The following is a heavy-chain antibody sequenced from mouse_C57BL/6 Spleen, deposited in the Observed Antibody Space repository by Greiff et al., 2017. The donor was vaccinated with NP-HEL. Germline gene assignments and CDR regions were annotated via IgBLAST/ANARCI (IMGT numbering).Heavy chain of an antibody. D-gene: IGHD1-1*01. CDR3: ASYYGGYFDV. CDR1: GYTFTSYW. Sequence: VQLQQPGAELVRPGTSVKLSCKASGYTFTSYWMHWVKQRPGQGLEWIGVIDPSDSYTNYNQKFKGKATLTVDTSSSTAYMQLSSLTSEDSAVYYCASYYGGYFDVWGTGTTVTVSS. V-gene: IGHV1-59*01. J-gene: IGHJ1*03. CDR2: IDPSDSYT.